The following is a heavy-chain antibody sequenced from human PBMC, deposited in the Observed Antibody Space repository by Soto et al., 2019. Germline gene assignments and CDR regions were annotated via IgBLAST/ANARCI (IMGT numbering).Heavy chain of an antibody. D-gene: IGHD6-6*01. CDR3: AKSPLRYSSSSLSPFDY. J-gene: IGHJ4*02. Sequence: PGGSLRLSCAASGFTFSSYAMSWVRQAPGKGLEWVSAISGSGGSTYYADSVKGRFTISRDNSKNTLYLQMNSLRAEDTAVYYCAKSPLRYSSSSLSPFDYWGQGTLVTVSS. V-gene: IGHV3-23*01. CDR2: ISGSGGST. CDR1: GFTFSSYA.